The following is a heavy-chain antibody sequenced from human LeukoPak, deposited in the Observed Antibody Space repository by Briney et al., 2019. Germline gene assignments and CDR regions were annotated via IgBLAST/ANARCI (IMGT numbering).Heavy chain of an antibody. Sequence: GGSLRLSCEASGFTFNTYSMNWARQAPGKGLEWVSSISSSSSYIYYADSVKGRFTISRDNAKNSLYLQMNSLRAEDTAVYYCARDYCSGGSCFDYWGQGTLVTVSS. J-gene: IGHJ4*02. D-gene: IGHD2-15*01. V-gene: IGHV3-21*01. CDR3: ARDYCSGGSCFDY. CDR2: ISSSSSYI. CDR1: GFTFNTYS.